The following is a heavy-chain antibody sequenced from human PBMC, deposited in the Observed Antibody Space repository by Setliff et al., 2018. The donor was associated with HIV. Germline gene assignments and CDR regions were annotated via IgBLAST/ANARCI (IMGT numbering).Heavy chain of an antibody. CDR1: GGSISSGNYY. Sequence: PSETLSLTCTVTGGSISSGNYYWSWIRQPAGKGLEWIGRIYTSGSTNYNPSLKSRVTISLDTSKNQFSLKLNSVTALDTAVYYCARKGSSSRSQEYYYDFWGQGTLVTVSS. D-gene: IGHD6-13*01. CDR3: ARKGSSSRSQEYYYDF. CDR2: IYTSGST. J-gene: IGHJ4*02. V-gene: IGHV4-61*02.